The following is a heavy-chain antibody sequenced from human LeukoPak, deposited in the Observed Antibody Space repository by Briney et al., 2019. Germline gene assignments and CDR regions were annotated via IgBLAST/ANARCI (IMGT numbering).Heavy chain of an antibody. CDR2: INHSGST. CDR3: ARGGGGYFDWFTFDY. V-gene: IGHV4-34*01. D-gene: IGHD3-9*01. CDR1: GGSFSGYY. J-gene: IGHJ4*02. Sequence: SETLSLTCAVYGGSFSGYYWSWIRQPPGKGLEWIGEINHSGSTNYNLSLKSRVTISVDTSKNQFSLKLSSVTAADTAVCYCARGGGGYFDWFTFDYWGQGTLVTVSS.